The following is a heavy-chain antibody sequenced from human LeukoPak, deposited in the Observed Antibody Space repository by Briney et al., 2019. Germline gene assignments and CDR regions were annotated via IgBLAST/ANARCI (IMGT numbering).Heavy chain of an antibody. Sequence: GASVKVSCKASGYTFTTYYMHWVRQAPGQGLEWMGIINPSGGATSYAQRFQGRVTMTRDTSTSTVYMQLSSLRSEDTAVYYCARGGMAAGGNLYFDYWGQGTLVTVSS. D-gene: IGHD6-13*01. CDR1: GYTFTTYY. CDR2: INPSGGAT. V-gene: IGHV1-46*01. CDR3: ARGGMAAGGNLYFDY. J-gene: IGHJ4*02.